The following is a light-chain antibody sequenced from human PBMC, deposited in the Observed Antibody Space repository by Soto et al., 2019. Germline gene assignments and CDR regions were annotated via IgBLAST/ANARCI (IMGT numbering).Light chain of an antibody. CDR2: TVS. Sequence: DIVITHTPRSLPLTRVDPASISCRSSQCCLDSDDGDTYLDWYLQKPGQSPRLLIYTVSYRASGVPDRFSGSGSGTDFTLKISRVEAEDVGVYYCMQRIEFPLTFGGGTKVDIK. V-gene: IGKV2-40*01. CDR3: MQRIEFPLT. CDR1: QCCLDSDDGDTY. J-gene: IGKJ4*01.